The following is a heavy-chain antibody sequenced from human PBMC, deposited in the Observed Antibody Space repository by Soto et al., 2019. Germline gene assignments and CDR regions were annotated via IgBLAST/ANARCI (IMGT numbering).Heavy chain of an antibody. CDR3: AREMSYCIDY. CDR1: GGSISSGDYY. D-gene: IGHD1-26*01. J-gene: IGHJ4*02. CDR2: IYYSGST. Sequence: SETLSLTXTVSGGSISSGDYYWSWIRQPPGKGLEWIGYIYYSGSTYYNPSLKSRVTISVDTSKNQFSLKLSSVTAADTAVYYCAREMSYCIDYWGQGTLVTVSS. V-gene: IGHV4-30-4*01.